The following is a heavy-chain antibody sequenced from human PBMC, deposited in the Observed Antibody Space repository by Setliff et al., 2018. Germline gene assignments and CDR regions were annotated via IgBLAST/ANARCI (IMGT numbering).Heavy chain of an antibody. CDR1: GHSISSGHY. J-gene: IGHJ3*02. D-gene: IGHD3-22*01. Sequence: SETLSLTCTVSGHSISSGHYWGWIRQSPGKGLEWIGTLFDSGKTYYNPSLQSRVSISVDTSKNQFSLRLRSATAADTAMYYCAKDPHYDPTYSLPGHGFNIWGPGTMVTVSS. V-gene: IGHV4-38-2*02. CDR3: AKDPHYDPTYSLPGHGFNI. CDR2: LFDSGKT.